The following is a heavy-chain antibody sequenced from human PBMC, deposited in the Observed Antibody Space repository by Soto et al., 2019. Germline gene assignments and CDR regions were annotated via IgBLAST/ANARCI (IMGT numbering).Heavy chain of an antibody. V-gene: IGHV1-18*01. CDR2: ISAYNGNT. D-gene: IGHD6-6*01. Sequence: ASVKVSCKASGYTFTSYGISWVRQAPGQGLEWVGWISAYNGNTNYAQKLQGRVTMTTDTSTSTAYMELRSLRSDDTAVYYCARDVGTYSSSSVGYNYYYYMDVWGKWTTVTVSS. CDR3: ARDVGTYSSSSVGYNYYYYMDV. CDR1: GYTFTSYG. J-gene: IGHJ6*03.